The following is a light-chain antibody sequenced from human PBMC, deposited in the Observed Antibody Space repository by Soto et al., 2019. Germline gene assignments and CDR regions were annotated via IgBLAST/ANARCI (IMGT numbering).Light chain of an antibody. Sequence: EIVVTQSPATLSVSPGERVTLSSRASQSVSSSLAWYQQRPGQAPRLLIYDRSTRAAGISARFSGSGSGTEFTLTISSLQSEDFAVYYCQQYIDWPPGTFGQGTAVEIK. CDR1: QSVSSS. CDR2: DRS. CDR3: QQYIDWPPGT. J-gene: IGKJ1*01. V-gene: IGKV3-15*01.